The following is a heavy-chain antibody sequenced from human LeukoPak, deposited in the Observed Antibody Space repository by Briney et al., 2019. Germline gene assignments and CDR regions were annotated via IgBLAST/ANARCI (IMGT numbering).Heavy chain of an antibody. J-gene: IGHJ6*02. CDR3: ARPDYDSSGYYFSYYYGMDV. CDR2: IIPIFGTA. D-gene: IGHD3-22*01. V-gene: IGHV1-69*13. Sequence: SVKVSSKASGGTFSSYAISWVRQAPGQGLEWMGGIIPIFGTANYAQKFQGRVTITADESTSTAYMELSSLRSEDTAVYYCARPDYDSSGYYFSYYYGMDVWGQGTTVTVSS. CDR1: GGTFSSYA.